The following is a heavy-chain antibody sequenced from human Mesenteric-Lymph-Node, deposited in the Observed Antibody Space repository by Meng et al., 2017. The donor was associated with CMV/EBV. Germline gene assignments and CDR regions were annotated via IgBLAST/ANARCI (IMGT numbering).Heavy chain of an antibody. CDR1: GFSVGTNH. J-gene: IGHJ4*02. D-gene: IGHD6-13*01. Sequence: GGFLRLSCAASGFSVGTNHVTWVRQAPGKGLVWVSRINSDGSSTSYADSVKGRFTISRDNAKHTLYLQMNSLRAEDTAVYYCARERRRGAAAAGTFDYWGQGTLVTVSS. CDR2: INSDGSST. CDR3: ARERRRGAAAAGTFDY. V-gene: IGHV3-74*01.